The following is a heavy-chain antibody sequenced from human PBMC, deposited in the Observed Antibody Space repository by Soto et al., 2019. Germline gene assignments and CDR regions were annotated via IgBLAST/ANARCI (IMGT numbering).Heavy chain of an antibody. CDR2: IIPILGIA. D-gene: IGHD1-26*01. V-gene: IGHV1-69*02. Sequence: SVKVSCKASGGTFSSYTISWVRQAPGQGLEWMGRIIPILGIANYAQKFQGRVTITADKSTSTAYMELSSLRSEDTAVYYCARDTGSYFNPHYYYGMDVWGQGTTVTVSS. CDR1: GGTFSSYT. CDR3: ARDTGSYFNPHYYYGMDV. J-gene: IGHJ6*02.